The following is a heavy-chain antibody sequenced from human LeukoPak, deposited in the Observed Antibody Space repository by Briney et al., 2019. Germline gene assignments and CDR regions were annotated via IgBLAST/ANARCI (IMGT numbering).Heavy chain of an antibody. J-gene: IGHJ4*02. CDR1: GFTFSGSW. Sequence: GGSLRLSCAASGFTFSGSWMSWVRQAPGRGLEWVANINQDGSAKNYLDSVKGRFTISIDRGKNSLYLQMNSLRDEDTAVYYCARELSWSGRDYWGQGTLVTVSS. CDR2: INQDGSAK. CDR3: ARELSWSGRDY. V-gene: IGHV3-7*01. D-gene: IGHD3-3*01.